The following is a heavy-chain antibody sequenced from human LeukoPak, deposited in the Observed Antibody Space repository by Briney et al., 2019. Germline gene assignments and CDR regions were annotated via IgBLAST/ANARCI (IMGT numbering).Heavy chain of an antibody. V-gene: IGHV3-43*02. J-gene: IGHJ4*02. D-gene: IGHD4-23*01. CDR3: AALPSWVTTVDRDY. CDR2: ISGDGGST. CDR1: GFTFDDYA. Sequence: GGSLRLSCAASGFTFDDYAMHWVRQAPGKGLEWVSLISGDGGSTYYADSVKGRFTISRDNSKNSLYLQMNSLRTEDTALYYCAALPSWVTTVDRDYWGQGTLVTVSS.